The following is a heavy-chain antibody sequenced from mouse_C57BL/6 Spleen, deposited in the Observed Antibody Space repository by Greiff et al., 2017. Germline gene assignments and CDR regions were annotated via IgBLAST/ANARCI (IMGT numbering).Heavy chain of an antibody. V-gene: IGHV1-64*01. J-gene: IGHJ3*01. D-gene: IGHD4-1*01. Sequence: QVQLKQPGAELVKPGASVKLSCKASGYTFTSYWMHWVKQRPGQGLEWIGMIHPNSGSTNYNEKFKSKATLTVDKSSSTAYMQLSSLTSEDSAVYYCARPPNWDGFAYWGQGTLVTVSA. CDR1: GYTFTSYW. CDR3: ARPPNWDGFAY. CDR2: IHPNSGST.